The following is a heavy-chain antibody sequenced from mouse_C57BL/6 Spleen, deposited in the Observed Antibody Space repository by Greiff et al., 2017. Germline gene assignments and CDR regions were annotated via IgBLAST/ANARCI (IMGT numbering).Heavy chain of an antibody. V-gene: IGHV5-4*01. CDR1: GFTFSSYA. CDR2: ISDGGSYT. D-gene: IGHD2-4*01. CDR3: ARDYDYYYFDY. Sequence: EVKVVESGGGLVKPGGSLKLSCAASGFTFSSYAMSWVRQTPEKRLEWVATISDGGSYTYYPDNVKGRFTISRDNAKNNLYLQMSHLKSEDTAMYYCARDYDYYYFDYWGQGTTLTVSS. J-gene: IGHJ2*01.